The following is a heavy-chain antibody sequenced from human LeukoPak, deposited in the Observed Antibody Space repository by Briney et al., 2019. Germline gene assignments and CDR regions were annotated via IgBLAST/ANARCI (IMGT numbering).Heavy chain of an antibody. J-gene: IGHJ4*02. D-gene: IGHD5-18*01. V-gene: IGHV1-69*04. Sequence: ASVKVSCMASVGTFSSYAISWVRQAPGQGLEWMGRIIPILGIANYAQKFQGRVTITADKSTSTAYMELSSLRSEDTAVYYCARDGAYSYGYAYFDYWGQGTLVTVSS. CDR2: IIPILGIA. CDR1: VGTFSSYA. CDR3: ARDGAYSYGYAYFDY.